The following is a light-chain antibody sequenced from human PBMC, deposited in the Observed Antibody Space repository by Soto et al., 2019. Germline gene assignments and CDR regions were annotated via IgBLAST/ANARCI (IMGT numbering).Light chain of an antibody. CDR3: QQYDHLSLT. V-gene: IGKV1-33*01. CDR1: HDIRYN. CDR2: DAS. J-gene: IGKJ4*01. Sequence: DIQMTQSPSSLSASIGDRVTITCQASHDIRYNLSWYQQKPGKAPKLLIYDASNLETGVPSRFSGSGSGTYFTFTISSLQPEDIATYYCQQYDHLSLTFGAGTKVDLK.